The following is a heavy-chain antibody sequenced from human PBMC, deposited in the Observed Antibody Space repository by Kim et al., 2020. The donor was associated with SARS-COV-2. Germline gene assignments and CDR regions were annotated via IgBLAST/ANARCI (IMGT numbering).Heavy chain of an antibody. J-gene: IGHJ4*02. V-gene: IGHV4-59*01. Sequence: TPSLKSRVTISIDTSKKQFSLRLSSVTAADTAVYYCARLQYYDSTGYFAYWGQGTLVSVSS. D-gene: IGHD3-22*01. CDR3: ARLQYYDSTGYFAY.